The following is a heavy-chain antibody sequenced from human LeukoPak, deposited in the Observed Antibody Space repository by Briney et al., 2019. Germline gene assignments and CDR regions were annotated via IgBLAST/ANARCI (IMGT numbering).Heavy chain of an antibody. CDR1: GFNFDDYA. J-gene: IGHJ4*02. D-gene: IGHD2-2*01. Sequence: PGGSLRLSCAASGFNFDDYAMAWVRQAPGKGLEGVSSINWNGGSTGYAESVKGRFTVSRDNARNSLYLQMSSLRAEDTALYYCARATVNSISSYDYWGQGTLVTVSS. CDR3: ARATVNSISSYDY. V-gene: IGHV3-20*04. CDR2: INWNGGST.